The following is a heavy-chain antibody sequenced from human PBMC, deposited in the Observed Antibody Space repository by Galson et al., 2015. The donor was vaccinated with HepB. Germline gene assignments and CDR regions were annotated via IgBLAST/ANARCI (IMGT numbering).Heavy chain of an antibody. J-gene: IGHJ6*02. CDR2: ISYDGSNK. CDR3: ARVGSSGWYGMDV. V-gene: IGHV3-30*04. CDR1: GFTFRNFA. D-gene: IGHD6-19*01. Sequence: FLRLSCAASGFTFRNFAMHWVRQAPGEGLEWVAVISYDGSNKYDADSVKGRFTISRDNSKNTLYLQMNSLRDEDTAVYYCARVGSSGWYGMDVWGQGTTVTVSS.